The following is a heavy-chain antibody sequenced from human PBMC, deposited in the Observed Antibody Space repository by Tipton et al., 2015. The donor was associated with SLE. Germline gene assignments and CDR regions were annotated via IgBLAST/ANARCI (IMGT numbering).Heavy chain of an antibody. Sequence: SLRLSCAASGFTFSTYAMSWVRQAPGKGLEWVSSINIDTASRYDADSVKGRFTISRDNSKNTLYLQMNSLRAEDTAVYYCVKESYDNGDHWGQGTLVTVSS. CDR1: GFTFSTYA. J-gene: IGHJ4*02. D-gene: IGHD3-22*01. CDR2: INIDTASR. CDR3: VKESYDNGDH. V-gene: IGHV3-23*01.